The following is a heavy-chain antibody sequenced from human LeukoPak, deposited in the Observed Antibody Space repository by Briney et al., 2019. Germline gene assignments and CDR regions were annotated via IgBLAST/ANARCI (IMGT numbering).Heavy chain of an antibody. Sequence: TGGSLRLSCAASGFTFTTYWMHWVRHAPGKGLVWVSHINSDGSITSYADSVKGRFTISRDNAKNTLYLQMNSLRAEDTAVYYCARDAVDTANAVWGQGITVTVSS. CDR3: ARDAVDTANAV. V-gene: IGHV3-74*01. D-gene: IGHD5-18*01. CDR2: INSDGSIT. J-gene: IGHJ6*02. CDR1: GFTFTTYW.